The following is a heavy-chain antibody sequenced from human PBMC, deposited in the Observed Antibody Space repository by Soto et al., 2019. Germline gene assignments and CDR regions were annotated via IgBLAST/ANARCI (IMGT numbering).Heavy chain of an antibody. V-gene: IGHV3-23*01. Sequence: EVQLLESGGGLVQPGGSLRLSCAGSEFTSSRYALSWVRQAPGEGLEWVSGISETGDSTYYADSVKGRFTVSRDNSKNTLYLQMHSLRAEDTAVYYCAKYAGNYYHYYYMDVWGKGTTVTVSS. CDR3: AKYAGNYYHYYYMDV. J-gene: IGHJ6*03. CDR2: ISETGDST. D-gene: IGHD6-13*01. CDR1: EFTSSRYA.